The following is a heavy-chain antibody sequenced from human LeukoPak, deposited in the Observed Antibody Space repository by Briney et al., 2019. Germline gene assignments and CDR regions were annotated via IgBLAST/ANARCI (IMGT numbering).Heavy chain of an antibody. CDR3: ARGRKDSSGWYLVY. CDR2: ISGSGEIT. CDR1: RFIFSSYA. J-gene: IGHJ4*02. D-gene: IGHD6-19*01. Sequence: LPGGSLRLSCAASRFIFSSYAMNWVRQAPGKGLEWISAISGSGEITYYADSVKGRFTISRDNSKNTLYLQMNSLRAEDTAVYYCARGRKDSSGWYLVYWGQGTLVTVSS. V-gene: IGHV3-23*01.